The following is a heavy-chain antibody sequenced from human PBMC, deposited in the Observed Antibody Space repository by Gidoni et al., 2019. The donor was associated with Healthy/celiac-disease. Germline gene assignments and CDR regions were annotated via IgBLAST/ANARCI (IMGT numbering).Heavy chain of an antibody. V-gene: IGHV3-23*01. J-gene: IGHJ3*02. CDR3: AKDPIVVVTANDAFDI. CDR2: ISGSGGST. CDR1: GFTFSSYA. Sequence: EVQLLESGGGLVQPGGSLRLSCAASGFTFSSYAMSWVRQAPGKGLEWVSAISGSGGSTYYADSVKGRFTISRDNSKNTLYLQMNSLRAEDTAVYYCAKDPIVVVTANDAFDIWGQGTMVTVSS. D-gene: IGHD2-21*02.